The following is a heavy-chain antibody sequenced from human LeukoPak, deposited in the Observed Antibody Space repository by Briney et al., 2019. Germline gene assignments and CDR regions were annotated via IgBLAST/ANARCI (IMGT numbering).Heavy chain of an antibody. V-gene: IGHV3-48*01. CDR3: ARGGCSSTSCYWAGDAFDI. D-gene: IGHD2-2*01. CDR1: GFTFSSYS. J-gene: IGHJ3*02. CDR2: ISSSSSTI. Sequence: PGGSLRLSCAASGFTFSSYSMNWVRQAPGKGLEWVSYISSSSSTIYYADSVKGRFTISRDNAKNSLYLQMNSLRAEDTAVYYCARGGCSSTSCYWAGDAFDIWGQGTMVTVSS.